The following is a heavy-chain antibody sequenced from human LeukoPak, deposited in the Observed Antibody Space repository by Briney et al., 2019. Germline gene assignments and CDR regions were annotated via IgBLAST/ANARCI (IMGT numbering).Heavy chain of an antibody. CDR3: AKDLVSSSWTRYFDY. CDR2: ISGSGGST. Sequence: GRSLRLSCAASGFIFSSYDMHWVRQAPGKGLEWVSAISGSGGSTYYADSVKGRFTISRDNSKNTLYLQMNSLRAEDTAVYYCAKDLVSSSWTRYFDYWGQGTLVTVSS. D-gene: IGHD6-13*01. J-gene: IGHJ4*02. V-gene: IGHV3-23*01. CDR1: GFIFSSYD.